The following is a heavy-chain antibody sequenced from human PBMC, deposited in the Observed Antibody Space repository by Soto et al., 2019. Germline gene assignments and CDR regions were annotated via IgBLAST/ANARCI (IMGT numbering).Heavy chain of an antibody. CDR1: GFTLTELS. D-gene: IGHD3-3*01. CDR2: FDPEDGET. Sequence: GASVKVSCKVSGFTLTELSMYWVRQSPGKGLEWMGGFDPEDGETIYAQKFQGRVTMTEDTSTDTAYMELSSLRSEDTAVYYCATAPSFGVVTRFDYWGQGTLVTVSS. J-gene: IGHJ4*02. CDR3: ATAPSFGVVTRFDY. V-gene: IGHV1-24*01.